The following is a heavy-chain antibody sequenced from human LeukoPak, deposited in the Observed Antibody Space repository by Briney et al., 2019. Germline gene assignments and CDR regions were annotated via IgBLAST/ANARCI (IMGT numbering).Heavy chain of an antibody. J-gene: IGHJ4*02. D-gene: IGHD2-8*01. Sequence: GPAVKVSCKASGYTFTSYDINWVRQATGQGLEWMGWMNPNSGNTGYAQKFQGRVTITRNTSISTVYMELSSLRSEDTAVYYCAKLYQVSTWGQGTLVTVSS. CDR1: GYTFTSYD. V-gene: IGHV1-8*03. CDR3: AKLYQVST. CDR2: MNPNSGNT.